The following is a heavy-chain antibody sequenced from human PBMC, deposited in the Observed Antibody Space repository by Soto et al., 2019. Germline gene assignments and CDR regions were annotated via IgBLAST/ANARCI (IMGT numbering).Heavy chain of an antibody. CDR1: GGSISSYY. Sequence: QVQLQESGPGLVKPSETLSLTCTDSGGSISSYYWSWIRQPPGKGLEWIGYSYYIGSTNYNPSLMSRVTIPVDTSNNHFSLKLSSVTAADTAVYYFASRYGVTLDYWGQGTLVTVSS. D-gene: IGHD2-8*01. CDR2: SYYIGST. CDR3: ASRYGVTLDY. J-gene: IGHJ4*02. V-gene: IGHV4-59*08.